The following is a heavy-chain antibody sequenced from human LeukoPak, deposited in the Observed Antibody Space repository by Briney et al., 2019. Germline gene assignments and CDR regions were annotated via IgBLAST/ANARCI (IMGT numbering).Heavy chain of an antibody. V-gene: IGHV1-18*01. CDR2: ISAYNGDT. CDR3: AALLITMIP. Sequence: GASVKVSCKASGYTFTNYGITWVRQAPGQGLEWMGWISAYNGDTNYAQKLQGRVTMTTDTSTSTAYMELSSLRSEDTAVYYCAALLITMIPWGQGTLVTVSS. CDR1: GYTFTNYG. D-gene: IGHD3-22*01. J-gene: IGHJ5*02.